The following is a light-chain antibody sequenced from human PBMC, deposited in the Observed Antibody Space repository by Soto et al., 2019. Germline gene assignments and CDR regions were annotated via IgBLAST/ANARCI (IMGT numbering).Light chain of an antibody. V-gene: IGLV2-8*01. CDR1: SSDVGGNHY. Sequence: QSALTQPPSASGSPGQSVTISCTGTSSDVGGNHYVSWYQQHPGKAPKLMIYEVSKRPSGVPDRFSGPKSGNTASLTVSGLQAEDEADYYCSSYAGSNNWVFGGGTKLTVL. J-gene: IGLJ3*02. CDR3: SSYAGSNNWV. CDR2: EVS.